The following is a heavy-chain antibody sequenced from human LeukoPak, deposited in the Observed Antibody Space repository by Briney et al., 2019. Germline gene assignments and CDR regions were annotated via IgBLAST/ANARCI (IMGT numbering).Heavy chain of an antibody. Sequence: GGSLRLSCAASGFTFSSYAMHWVRQAPGKGLEWVAVISYDGSNKYYADSVKGRFTISRDNSKNTLYLQMNSLRAEDTAVYYCARHSCLPCPFDYWGQGTLVTVSS. D-gene: IGHD2-15*01. CDR3: ARHSCLPCPFDY. J-gene: IGHJ4*02. CDR1: GFTFSSYA. V-gene: IGHV3-30*04. CDR2: ISYDGSNK.